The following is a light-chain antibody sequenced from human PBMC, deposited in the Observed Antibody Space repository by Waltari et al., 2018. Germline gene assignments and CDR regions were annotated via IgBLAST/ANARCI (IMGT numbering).Light chain of an antibody. CDR3: QTWGTGIQV. J-gene: IGLJ3*02. CDR1: GDYSAYA. Sequence: LVLTQSPSASASLGASVKLTCSLPGDYSAYATALRKQQPLKGPRYLMTVNSDGSHKKGDGISERFSGSSSDVDRYLIISRLQSDDEADYFCQTWGTGIQVFGSGTKLTVL. CDR2: VNSDGSH. V-gene: IGLV4-69*01.